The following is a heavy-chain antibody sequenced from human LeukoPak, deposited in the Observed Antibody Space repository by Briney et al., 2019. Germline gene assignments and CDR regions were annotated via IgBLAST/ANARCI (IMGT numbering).Heavy chain of an antibody. D-gene: IGHD3-22*01. Sequence: GGSLRLSCAASGFTFNTYTMNWVRQAPGKGLEWVSYISSSSSTIYYADSVKGRFTISRDNAKNSLYLQMNSLRAEDTALYYCARGGIGYYDSSGYDEYFQHWGQGTLVTVSS. CDR1: GFTFNTYT. CDR2: ISSSSSTI. V-gene: IGHV3-48*01. J-gene: IGHJ1*01. CDR3: ARGGIGYYDSSGYDEYFQH.